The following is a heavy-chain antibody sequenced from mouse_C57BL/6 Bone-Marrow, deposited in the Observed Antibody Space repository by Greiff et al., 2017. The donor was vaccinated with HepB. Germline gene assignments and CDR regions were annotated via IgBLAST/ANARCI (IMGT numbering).Heavy chain of an antibody. V-gene: IGHV1-63*01. Sequence: VKLVESGAELVRPGPSVKMSCKASGYTFTNYWIGWAKQRPGHGLEWIGDIYPGGGYTNYNEKFKGKATLTADKSSSTAYMQFSSLTSEDSAIYYCASGAWFAYWGQGTLVTVSA. CDR2: IYPGGGYT. CDR1: GYTFTNYW. J-gene: IGHJ3*01. CDR3: ASGAWFAY.